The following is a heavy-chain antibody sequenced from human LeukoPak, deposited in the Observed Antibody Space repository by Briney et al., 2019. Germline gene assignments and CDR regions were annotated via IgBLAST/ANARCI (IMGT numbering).Heavy chain of an antibody. V-gene: IGHV3-66*01. D-gene: IGHD5-12*01. CDR3: ARVVPDGYNYDFDY. J-gene: IGHJ4*02. CDR1: GFPVSSNY. CDR2: IYSGGST. Sequence: GGSLRLSCAASGFPVSSNYMSWVRQAPGKGLEWVSVIYSGGSTYYADSVKGRFTISRDNSKNTLYLQMNSLRAEDTAVYYCARVVPDGYNYDFDYWGQGTLVTVSS.